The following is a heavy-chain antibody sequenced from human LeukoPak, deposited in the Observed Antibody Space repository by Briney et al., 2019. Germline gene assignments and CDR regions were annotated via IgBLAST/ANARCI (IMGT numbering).Heavy chain of an antibody. V-gene: IGHV3-7*01. CDR3: ARSVGTTTHWFDP. Sequence: AGGSLRLSCAASGFNFNNYWMSWLRQAPGKGPEWVANIKDDGSEEYYVDSVKGRFTIVRDNAYNSLYLQMNSLRAEDTAVYYCARSVGTTTHWFDPWGQGTLVTVSS. CDR2: IKDDGSEE. CDR1: GFNFNNYW. J-gene: IGHJ5*02. D-gene: IGHD1-26*01.